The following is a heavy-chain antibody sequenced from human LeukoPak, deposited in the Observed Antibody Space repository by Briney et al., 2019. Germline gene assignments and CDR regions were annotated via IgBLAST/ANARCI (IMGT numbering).Heavy chain of an antibody. CDR1: GFTYGNYL. Sequence: GGSLRLSCAASGFTYGNYLMHWVRQAPGKGLVWVSRISPDGRSTNYADFVKGRFTVSRDNVMNTVYLQMNSLRTEDTAVYYCVRGASGGHYVIDYWGQGTLVTVSS. CDR2: ISPDGRST. J-gene: IGHJ4*02. D-gene: IGHD1-26*01. CDR3: VRGASGGHYVIDY. V-gene: IGHV3-74*01.